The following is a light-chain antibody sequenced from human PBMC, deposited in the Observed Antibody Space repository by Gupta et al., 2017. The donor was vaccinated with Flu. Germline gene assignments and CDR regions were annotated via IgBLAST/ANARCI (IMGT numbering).Light chain of an antibody. CDR1: SSNIVSNY. J-gene: IGLJ3*02. CDR2: DNN. V-gene: IGLV1-51*01. Sequence: QSVLTQPPSVSAAPGQKVTISCAGSSSNIVSNYVSWYQQLPGTAPTLLIYDNNKRSSGLPDLFSGSKSGTSATLGITGLQTGDEADYYCGTWDSTLSDGGVFGGGTKLTVL. CDR3: GTWDSTLSDGGV.